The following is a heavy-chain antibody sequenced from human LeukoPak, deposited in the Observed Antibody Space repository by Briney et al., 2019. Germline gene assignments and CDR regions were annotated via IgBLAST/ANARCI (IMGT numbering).Heavy chain of an antibody. V-gene: IGHV3-11*04. Sequence: GGSLRLSCAASGFTFSDYYMSWVRQAPGKGLEWVSYISSSGSTIYYADSVKGRFTISRDNAKNSLYLQMNSLRAEDTAVYYCARFVSQDAFDIWGQGTMVTVSS. CDR1: GFTFSDYY. CDR2: ISSSGSTI. CDR3: ARFVSQDAFDI. J-gene: IGHJ3*02.